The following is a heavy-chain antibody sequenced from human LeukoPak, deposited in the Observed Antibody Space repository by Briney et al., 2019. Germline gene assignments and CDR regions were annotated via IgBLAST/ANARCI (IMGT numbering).Heavy chain of an antibody. CDR3: AKLSLSFLSGYSGVEGYYMDV. CDR2: ISGSAGRT. D-gene: IGHD3-3*01. Sequence: GGSLRLSCAASGFTFTSYAVTWVRQAPGKGLEWVSGISGSAGRTYYADSVKGRFTISRDNSRNTVYVQMNSLRAEDTAVYYCAKLSLSFLSGYSGVEGYYMDVWGKGTTVTVSS. CDR1: GFTFTSYA. J-gene: IGHJ6*03. V-gene: IGHV3-23*01.